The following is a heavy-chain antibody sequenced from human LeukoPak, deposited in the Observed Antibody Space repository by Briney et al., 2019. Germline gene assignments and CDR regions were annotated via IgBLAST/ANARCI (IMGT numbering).Heavy chain of an antibody. V-gene: IGHV1-24*01. J-gene: IGHJ3*02. CDR3: ATDFVGATLHGAIDI. Sequence: ASVKVSCKVSGYTLTELSMHWVRQAPGKGLEWMGGFDPEDGETIYAQKFQGRVTMTEDTSTDTAYMELSSLRSEDTAVYYCATDFVGATLHGAIDIWGQGTMVTVSS. CDR1: GYTLTELS. CDR2: FDPEDGET. D-gene: IGHD1-26*01.